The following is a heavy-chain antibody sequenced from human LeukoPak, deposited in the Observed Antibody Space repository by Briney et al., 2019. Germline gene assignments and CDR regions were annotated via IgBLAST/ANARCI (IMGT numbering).Heavy chain of an antibody. CDR1: VGTFSSYA. J-gene: IGHJ6*03. Sequence: ASVKVSCMASVGTFSSYAISWVRQAPGQGLEWMGWISAYNGNTNYAQKLQGRVTMTTDTSTSTAYMELRSLRSDDTAVYYCARDVWVIGGYKPKSYYYYYMDVWGKGTTVTVSS. CDR3: ARDVWVIGGYKPKSYYYYYMDV. CDR2: ISAYNGNT. V-gene: IGHV1-18*01. D-gene: IGHD5-24*01.